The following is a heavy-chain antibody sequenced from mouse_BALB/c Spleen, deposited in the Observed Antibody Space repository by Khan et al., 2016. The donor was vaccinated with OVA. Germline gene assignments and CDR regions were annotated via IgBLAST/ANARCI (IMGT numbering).Heavy chain of an antibody. V-gene: IGHV3-5*02. CDR3: ARDYGSLYWFFDV. CDR2: IYYSGTV. CDR1: GISITSGNYR. Sequence: EVQLQESGPGLVKPSQTVSLTCTVTGISITSGNYRWSWIRQFPGNKLKWIGNIYYSGTVTYNQSLTSRTTITRDSSKNQFFLEMNSLTAEDTATCECARDYGSLYWFFDVWGAGTTVTVSS. J-gene: IGHJ1*01. D-gene: IGHD1-1*01.